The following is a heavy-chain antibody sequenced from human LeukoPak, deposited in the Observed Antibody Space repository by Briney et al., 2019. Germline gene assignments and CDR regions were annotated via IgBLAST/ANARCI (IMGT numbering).Heavy chain of an antibody. J-gene: IGHJ4*02. Sequence: PGGSPRLSCTASGFTFSTYSMNWVRQAPGRGLEWVSGISGSGVSTYYADSVKGRFTISRDNSKNTLYLQMNSLRVEDTAVYYCAMSGRDCSGGSCWYYFDYWGQGTLVTVSS. CDR3: AMSGRDCSGGSCWYYFDY. CDR1: GFTFSTYS. CDR2: ISGSGVST. V-gene: IGHV3-23*01. D-gene: IGHD2-15*01.